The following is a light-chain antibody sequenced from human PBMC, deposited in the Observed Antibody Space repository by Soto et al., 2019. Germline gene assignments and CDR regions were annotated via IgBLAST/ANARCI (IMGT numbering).Light chain of an antibody. Sequence: QSILTQPPSASGAPGQTVTVSCSGSTSNVRGNTVHWYQHVPGAAPKLLIYANNQRPSGVPDRFSGSKSGTSASLAISGLQSEDEAEYSCAAWDDNLNGLVFGSGTKVTVL. J-gene: IGLJ1*01. V-gene: IGLV1-44*01. CDR2: ANN. CDR3: AAWDDNLNGLV. CDR1: TSNVRGNT.